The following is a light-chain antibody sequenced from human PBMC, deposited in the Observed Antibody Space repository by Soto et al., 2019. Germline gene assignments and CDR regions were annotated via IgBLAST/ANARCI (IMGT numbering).Light chain of an antibody. CDR2: KDS. CDR1: ALPKQY. V-gene: IGLV3-25*03. J-gene: IGLJ2*01. Sequence: SYELTQPPSVSVSPGQTARITCSGDALPKQYAYWYQQKPGQAPVLVIYKDSERPSAIPGRFSGSSSGTTVTLTISGVQAEDEADYYCQSADSSGTYVVFGGGTKLTVL. CDR3: QSADSSGTYVV.